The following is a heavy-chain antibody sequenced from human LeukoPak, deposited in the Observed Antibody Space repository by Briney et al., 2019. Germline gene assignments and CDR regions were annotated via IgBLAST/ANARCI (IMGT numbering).Heavy chain of an antibody. CDR2: IIPIFGTA. CDR1: GGTFSSYA. Sequence: SVKVSCKASGGTFSSYAISWVRQAPGQGLEWMGGIIPIFGTANYAQKFQGRVTITADESTSTAYMELSSLRSEDTAVYYCARDGGYGSKLYYMDVWGKGTTVTISS. J-gene: IGHJ6*03. V-gene: IGHV1-69*13. D-gene: IGHD4-23*01. CDR3: ARDGGYGSKLYYMDV.